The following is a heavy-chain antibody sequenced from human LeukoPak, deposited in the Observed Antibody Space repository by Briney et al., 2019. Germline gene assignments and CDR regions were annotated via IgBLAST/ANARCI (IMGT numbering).Heavy chain of an antibody. D-gene: IGHD6-19*01. J-gene: IGHJ2*01. CDR3: AKSMTLQWRGFFDL. CDR1: GFTFSTNA. CDR2: ISGSGAST. Sequence: PGGSLRLSCLTSGFTFSTNAMSWVRQAPGKGLEWISGISGSGASTYYADSVTGRFTVSRDNSRNTLYLQMNSLRGDDTAVYYCAKSMTLQWRGFFDLWGRGTHVTVSS. V-gene: IGHV3-23*01.